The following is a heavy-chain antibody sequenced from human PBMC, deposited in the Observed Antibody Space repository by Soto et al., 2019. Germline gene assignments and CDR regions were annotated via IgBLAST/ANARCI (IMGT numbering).Heavy chain of an antibody. D-gene: IGHD3-10*01. V-gene: IGHV4-59*01. J-gene: IGHJ6*03. CDR2: IYYSGST. CDR1: GGSISSYY. CDR3: ARVCRVSAVRGVISAYYYYYYMDV. Sequence: SETLSLTCTVSGGSISSYYWSWIRQPPGKGLEWIGYIYYSGSTNYNPSLKSRVTISVETSKNQFSLKLSLVTAADTAVYYCARVCRVSAVRGVISAYYYYYYMDVWGKGTTVTVSS.